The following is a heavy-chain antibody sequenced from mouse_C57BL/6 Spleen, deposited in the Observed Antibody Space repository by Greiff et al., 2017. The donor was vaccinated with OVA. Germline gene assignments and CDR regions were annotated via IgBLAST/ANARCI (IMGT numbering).Heavy chain of an antibody. J-gene: IGHJ2*01. CDR2: INPYNGGT. D-gene: IGHD1-1*01. V-gene: IGHV1-19*01. Sequence: VQLQQSGPVLVKPGASVKMSCKASGYTFTDYYMNWVKQSHGKSLEWIGVINPYNGGTSYNQKFKGKATLTVDKSSSTAYMELNSLTSEDSAVYYCARSKDYYGSSSVYFDYWGQGTTLTVSS. CDR3: ARSKDYYGSSSVYFDY. CDR1: GYTFTDYY.